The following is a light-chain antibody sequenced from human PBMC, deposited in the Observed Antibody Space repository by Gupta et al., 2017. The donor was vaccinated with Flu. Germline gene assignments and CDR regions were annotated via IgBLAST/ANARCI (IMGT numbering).Light chain of an antibody. CDR1: QSVIDN. CDR3: QQRGVWPPIT. Sequence: EVVLTQPPATLSLSPGQRVTRSCRASQSVIDNIAWYQQKPGQSPTLLIYDASTRDTGLPARFSGSGFGIDLTLTINAREQEDFAVYYCQQRGVWPPITFGQGTRMDIK. V-gene: IGKV3-11*01. J-gene: IGKJ5*01. CDR2: DAS.